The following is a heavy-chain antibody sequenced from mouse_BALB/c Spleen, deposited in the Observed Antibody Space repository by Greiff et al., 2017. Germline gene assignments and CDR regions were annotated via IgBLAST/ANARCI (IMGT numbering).Heavy chain of an antibody. CDR3: AREGNYGGMDY. CDR2: INPYNDGT. V-gene: IGHV1-14*01. Sequence: VQLQQSGPELVKPGASVKMSCKASGYTFTSYVMHWVKQKPGQGLEWIGYINPYNDGTKYNEKFKGKATLTSDKSSSTAYMELSSLTSEDSAVYYCAREGNYGGMDYWGQGTSVTVSS. D-gene: IGHD2-1*01. CDR1: GYTFTSYV. J-gene: IGHJ4*01.